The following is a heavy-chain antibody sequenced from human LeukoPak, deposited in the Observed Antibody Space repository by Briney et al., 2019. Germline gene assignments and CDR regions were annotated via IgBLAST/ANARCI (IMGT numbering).Heavy chain of an antibody. D-gene: IGHD3-10*01. CDR2: INHSGST. CDR1: GGSFSGYY. V-gene: IGHV4-34*01. CDR3: ARGVWFGELLSSNWFDP. Sequence: SETLSLTCAVYGGSFSGYYWSWIRQPPGKGLEWIGEINHSGSTNYNPSLKSRVTISVDTSKNQFSLKLSSVTAADTAVYYCARGVWFGELLSSNWFDPWGQGTLVTVSS. J-gene: IGHJ5*02.